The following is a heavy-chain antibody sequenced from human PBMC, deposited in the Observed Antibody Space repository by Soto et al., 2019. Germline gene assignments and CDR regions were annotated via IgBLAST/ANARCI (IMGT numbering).Heavy chain of an antibody. V-gene: IGHV1-3*01. CDR2: INAGNGNT. D-gene: IGHD2-15*01. CDR3: ARVVPWYCSGGSCYSGWFDP. J-gene: IGHJ5*02. CDR1: GYTFTSYY. Sequence: ASVKVSCKASGYTFTSYYMHWVRQAPGQRLEWMGRINAGNGNTKYSQKFQGRVTITRDTSASTAYMELSSLRSEDTAVYYCARVVPWYCSGGSCYSGWFDPWGQGTLVTVSS.